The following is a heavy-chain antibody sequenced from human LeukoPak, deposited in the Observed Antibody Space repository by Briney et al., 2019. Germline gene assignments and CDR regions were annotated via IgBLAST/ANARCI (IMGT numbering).Heavy chain of an antibody. D-gene: IGHD6-13*01. J-gene: IGHJ5*02. CDR3: ARDQVLITAALTNWFDP. CDR1: GYTFTGHY. CDR2: INPNSGGT. Sequence: GASVKVSCKASGYTFTGHYMHWVLQAPGQGLEWMGRINPNSGGTHYAQKFQGRVALTRDTSISTAYMELSRLRSDDTAMYYCARDQVLITAALTNWFDPWGQGTLVTVSS. V-gene: IGHV1-2*06.